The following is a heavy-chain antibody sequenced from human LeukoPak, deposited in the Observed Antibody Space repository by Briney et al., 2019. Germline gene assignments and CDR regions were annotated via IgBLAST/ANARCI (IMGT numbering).Heavy chain of an antibody. Sequence: PGGSLRLSCAASAFTFGIYSMNWVRQAPGKGLEWVSTISGSGGSTYYADSVKGRFTISRDNSKNTLYLQMKSLRADDTAVYYCATAVVVGGHWGQGTLVTVSS. CDR3: ATAVVVGGH. D-gene: IGHD3-22*01. V-gene: IGHV3-23*01. CDR2: ISGSGGST. J-gene: IGHJ4*02. CDR1: AFTFGIYS.